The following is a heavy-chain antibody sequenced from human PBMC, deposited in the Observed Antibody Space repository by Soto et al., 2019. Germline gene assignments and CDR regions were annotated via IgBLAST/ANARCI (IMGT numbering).Heavy chain of an antibody. V-gene: IGHV4-34*01. CDR2: INHSGST. CDR1: GGSFSGYY. D-gene: IGHD3-3*01. CDR3: AAYDFWSGQEFDP. Sequence: LSLTCAVYGGSFSGYYWSWIRQPPGKGLEWIGEINHSGSTNYNPSLKSRVTISVDTSKNQFSLKLSSVTAADTAVYYCAAYDFWSGQEFDPWGQGTLVTVSS. J-gene: IGHJ5*02.